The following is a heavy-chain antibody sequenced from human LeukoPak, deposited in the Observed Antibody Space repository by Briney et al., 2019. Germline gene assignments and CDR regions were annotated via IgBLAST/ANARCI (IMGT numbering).Heavy chain of an antibody. CDR3: ARDLSSNWNNLAY. CDR2: INWSGDNT. J-gene: IGHJ4*02. Sequence: GRSLRLSCEDSGFTFVDYGLGWARQARREGMEWVAVINWSGDNTFYADSVKGRFTISRDNTKKTLYLQMNNLRGEDTVTYYCARDLSSNWNNLAYWGQGTLVTVSS. D-gene: IGHD1/OR15-1a*01. CDR1: GFTFVDYG. V-gene: IGHV3-20*04.